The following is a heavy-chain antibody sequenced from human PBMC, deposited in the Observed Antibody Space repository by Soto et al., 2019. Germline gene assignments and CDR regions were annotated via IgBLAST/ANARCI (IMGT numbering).Heavy chain of an antibody. J-gene: IGHJ6*02. Sequence: PGGSLRLSCAASRFTFSSFSMNWVRQAQGKGPEWVSAISSSSSHTYYADSVKGRFTISRDNAKNTLYLQVNSLRAEDTAVYYFSRARSGSYRAGDGINGWGPGTRVTVSS. CDR1: RFTFSSFS. V-gene: IGHV3-21*01. CDR3: SRARSGSYRAGDGING. CDR2: ISSSSSHT. D-gene: IGHD3-10*01.